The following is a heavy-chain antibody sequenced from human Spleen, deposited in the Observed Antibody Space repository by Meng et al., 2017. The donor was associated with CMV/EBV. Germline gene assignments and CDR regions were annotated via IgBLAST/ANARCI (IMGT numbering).Heavy chain of an antibody. CDR1: GFTFNNYA. Sequence: GESLKISCTASGFTFNNYAMTWVRQAPGKGLEWVSSIIRTGGSTSYADSVKGRFTISRDNSKNTLYLQMKGLRAEDTAIYYCAKGPMVQGVLDYWGQGTLVTVSS. D-gene: IGHD3-10*01. CDR3: AKGPMVQGVLDY. J-gene: IGHJ4*02. CDR2: IIRTGGST. V-gene: IGHV3-23*01.